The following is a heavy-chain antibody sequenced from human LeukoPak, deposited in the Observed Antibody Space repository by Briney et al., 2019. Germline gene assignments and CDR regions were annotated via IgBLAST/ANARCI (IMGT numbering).Heavy chain of an antibody. CDR3: ARAGDSSGYYYYYGMDI. J-gene: IGHJ6*02. Sequence: GASVKVSCKASGGTFSSYAISWVRQAPGQGLEWMGGIIPIFGTANYAQKFQGRVTITADESTSTAYMELSSLRSEDTAVYYCARAGDSSGYYYYYGMDICGQGTTVTVSS. V-gene: IGHV1-69*13. D-gene: IGHD3-22*01. CDR2: IIPIFGTA. CDR1: GGTFSSYA.